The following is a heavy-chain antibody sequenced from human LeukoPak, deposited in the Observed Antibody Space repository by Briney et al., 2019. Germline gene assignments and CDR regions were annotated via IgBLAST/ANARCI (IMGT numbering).Heavy chain of an antibody. CDR3: ARIVKSNFSFDY. Sequence: SETLSLTCIVSGGSINTYYWSWIRQPPGNGLEWIGYVYYSGSTKYNPSLKSRVTISVDASKNQFSLKVNSLTAADTAVYYCARIVKSNFSFDYWGQGALVTVSS. D-gene: IGHD1-26*01. CDR2: VYYSGST. V-gene: IGHV4-59*01. CDR1: GGSINTYY. J-gene: IGHJ4*02.